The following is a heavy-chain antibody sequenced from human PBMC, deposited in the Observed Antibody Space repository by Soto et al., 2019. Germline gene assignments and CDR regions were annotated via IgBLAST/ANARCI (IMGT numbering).Heavy chain of an antibody. Sequence: PSETLSLTCTVSGGSISSGDYYWSWIRQPPGKGLEWIGYIYYSGSTYYNPSLKSRVTISVDTSKNQFSLKLSSVTAADTAVYYCARDGYYYDSSGYYRRAPFDYWGQGTLVTVSS. V-gene: IGHV4-30-4*01. CDR1: GGSISSGDYY. D-gene: IGHD3-22*01. J-gene: IGHJ4*02. CDR2: IYYSGST. CDR3: ARDGYYYDSSGYYRRAPFDY.